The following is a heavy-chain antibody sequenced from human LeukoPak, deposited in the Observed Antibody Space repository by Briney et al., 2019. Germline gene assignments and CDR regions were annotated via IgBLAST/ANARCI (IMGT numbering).Heavy chain of an antibody. CDR2: ISYDGSNK. V-gene: IGHV3-30*03. Sequence: GGSLRLSCAASEFSVSNYWMTWVRQAPGKGLEWVAVISYDGSNKYYADSVKGRFTISRDNSKNTLYLQMNSLRAEDTAVYYCARDTKGYYYDSSGYFHYGMDVWGQGTTVTVSS. J-gene: IGHJ6*02. CDR3: ARDTKGYYYDSSGYFHYGMDV. D-gene: IGHD3-22*01. CDR1: EFSVSNYW.